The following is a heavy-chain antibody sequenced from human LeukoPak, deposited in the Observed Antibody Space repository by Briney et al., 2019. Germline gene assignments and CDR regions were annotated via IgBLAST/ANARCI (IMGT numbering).Heavy chain of an antibody. CDR3: ARTPEYNWNPPYYYYGMDV. J-gene: IGHJ6*02. D-gene: IGHD1-20*01. CDR2: ISYDGSNK. V-gene: IGHV3-30*04. CDR1: GFTFSSYA. Sequence: PGGSLRLSCAASGFTFSSYAMHWVRQAPGKGLEWVAVISYDGSNKYYADSVKGRFTISRDNSKNTLYLQMNSLRAEDTAVYYCARTPEYNWNPPYYYYGMDVWGQGTTVTVSS.